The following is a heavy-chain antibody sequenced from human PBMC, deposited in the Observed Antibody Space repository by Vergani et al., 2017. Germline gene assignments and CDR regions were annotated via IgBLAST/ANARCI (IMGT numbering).Heavy chain of an antibody. CDR1: GDSISSNNC. CDR3: ATIGYRRGGYYFDY. Sequence: QVQLQESGPGLVKPPGTLSLTCAVSGDSISSNNCWTWVRQPTGKGLEWIGEICHTEDTKYSPSLKSRVTVSVDESRNLFSLRLNSVTAADTAVYYCATIGYRRGGYYFDYWGQGMLVTGSS. D-gene: IGHD1-26*01. CDR2: ICHTEDT. V-gene: IGHV4-4*03. J-gene: IGHJ4*02.